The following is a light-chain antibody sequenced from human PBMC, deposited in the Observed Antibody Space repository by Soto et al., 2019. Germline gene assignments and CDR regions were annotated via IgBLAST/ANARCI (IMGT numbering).Light chain of an antibody. V-gene: IGLV1-51*01. CDR1: SSNIGNNY. CDR2: DSN. Sequence: QSVLTQPPSVSAAPGQKVTISCSGSSSNIGNNYVSWYQQFPGTAPKLLIYDSNKRPSEIPDRFSGSKSGTSATLGITGLQTGDEADYYCATWDSSLSAVVFGGGTKVTVL. J-gene: IGLJ2*01. CDR3: ATWDSSLSAVV.